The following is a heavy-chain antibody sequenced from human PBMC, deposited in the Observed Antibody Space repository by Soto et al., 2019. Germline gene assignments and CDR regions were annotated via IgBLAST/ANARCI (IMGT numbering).Heavy chain of an antibody. J-gene: IGHJ4*02. Sequence: PGGSLRLSCVGSGFIFSNNGMHWVRRTPGKGLEWVAFMSYDGSDTFYADSVKGRFTIPRDNSKNTLFLHMSNLRAEDTAMYYCTIVRVADSALDHWGQGTLVTVSS. V-gene: IGHV3-30*02. CDR2: MSYDGSDT. CDR1: GFIFSNNG. CDR3: TIVRVADSALDH. D-gene: IGHD3-10*02.